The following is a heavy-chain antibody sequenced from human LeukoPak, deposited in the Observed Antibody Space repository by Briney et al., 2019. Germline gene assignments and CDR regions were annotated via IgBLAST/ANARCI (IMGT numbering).Heavy chain of an antibody. CDR3: AKDRGCSSTSCYEGTFDY. J-gene: IGHJ4*02. D-gene: IGHD2-2*01. CDR2: ISGSGGST. V-gene: IGHV3-23*01. Sequence: GGSLRLSCAASGFTFSSYAMSWVRQAPGKGLEWVSAISGSGGSTYYADSVKGRFTISRDNSKNTLYLQMNSLRAEDTAVYYCAKDRGCSSTSCYEGTFDYWGQETLVTVSS. CDR1: GFTFSSYA.